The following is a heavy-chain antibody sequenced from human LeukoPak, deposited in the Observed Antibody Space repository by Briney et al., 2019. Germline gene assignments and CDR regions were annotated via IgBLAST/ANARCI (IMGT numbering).Heavy chain of an antibody. CDR1: GFTFRSYE. Sequence: GGSLRLSCAASGFTFRSYEMNWVRQAPGKGLEWVAVIWYDGSNKYYADSVKGRFTISRDNSKNTLYLQMNSLRPEDTATHYCAKGWPVAGTGGPGGTFDYWGQGTLVTVYS. V-gene: IGHV3-33*06. D-gene: IGHD6-19*01. CDR2: IWYDGSNK. J-gene: IGHJ4*02. CDR3: AKGWPVAGTGGPGGTFDY.